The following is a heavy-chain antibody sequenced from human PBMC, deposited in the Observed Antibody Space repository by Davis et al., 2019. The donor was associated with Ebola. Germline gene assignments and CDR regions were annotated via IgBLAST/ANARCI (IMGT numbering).Heavy chain of an antibody. V-gene: IGHV4-59*01. Sequence: MPSETLSPTCTVSGGSISSYYWSWIRQPPGKGLVWIGYIYYSGSTNYNPSLKSRVTISVDTSKNQFSLKLSSVTAADTAVYYCARGDYFYWGQGTLVTVSS. CDR3: ARGDYFY. D-gene: IGHD4/OR15-4a*01. CDR1: GGSISSYY. CDR2: IYYSGST. J-gene: IGHJ4*02.